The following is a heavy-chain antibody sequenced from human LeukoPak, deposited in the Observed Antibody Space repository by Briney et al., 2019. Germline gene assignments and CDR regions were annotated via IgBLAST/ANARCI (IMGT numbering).Heavy chain of an antibody. CDR3: ARRGYYYDSSGYYYFDY. CDR1: GGSISSYY. D-gene: IGHD3-22*01. V-gene: IGHV4-59*08. Sequence: SETLSLTCTVSGGSISSYYWSWIRQPPGKGLEWIGYIYYSGSTNYNPSLKSRVTISVDTSKNQFSLKLSSVTAADTAVYYCARRGYYYDSSGYYYFDYWGQGTLVTVSS. J-gene: IGHJ4*02. CDR2: IYYSGST.